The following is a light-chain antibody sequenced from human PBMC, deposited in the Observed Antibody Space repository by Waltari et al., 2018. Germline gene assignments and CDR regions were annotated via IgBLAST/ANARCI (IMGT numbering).Light chain of an antibody. CDR2: RDT. CDR1: KLGDKY. V-gene: IGLV3-1*01. J-gene: IGLJ3*02. CDR3: QAWDSTRGV. Sequence: SYELTQPPSVSVSPGQTASIPCSGDKLGDKYVCWYQQKPGQSPVLVICRDTKRPSGIPERFSGTNSGNTATLTISGTQAMDEADYYCQAWDSTRGVFGGGTKLTVL.